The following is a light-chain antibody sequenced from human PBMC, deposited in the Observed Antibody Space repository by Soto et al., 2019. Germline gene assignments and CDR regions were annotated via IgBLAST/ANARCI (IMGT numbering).Light chain of an antibody. CDR1: QSVSSY. Sequence: EIVLTQSPATLSLSPGERATLSCRASQSVSSYLAWYQQKPGQAPRLLIYDASNRATGTPDRFSGSGSGTDFTLTISSLEPEDFAVYYCQQRSNWPPYTFGQGTKLEIK. CDR3: QQRSNWPPYT. CDR2: DAS. J-gene: IGKJ2*01. V-gene: IGKV3-11*01.